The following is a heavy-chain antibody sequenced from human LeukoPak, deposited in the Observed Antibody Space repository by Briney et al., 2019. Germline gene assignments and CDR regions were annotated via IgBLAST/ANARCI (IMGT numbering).Heavy chain of an antibody. D-gene: IGHD3-22*01. CDR3: ARGLPLRYYDSSGYSYYFDY. CDR2: IYYSGST. CDR1: RGSISSYY. Sequence: SETLSLTCTVPRGSISSYYWSWIRQPPGKGLEWIGHIYYSGSTNYNPSLKSRVTISVDTSKNQFSLKLSSVTAADTAVYYCARGLPLRYYDSSGYSYYFDYWGQGTLVTVSS. V-gene: IGHV4-59*12. J-gene: IGHJ4*02.